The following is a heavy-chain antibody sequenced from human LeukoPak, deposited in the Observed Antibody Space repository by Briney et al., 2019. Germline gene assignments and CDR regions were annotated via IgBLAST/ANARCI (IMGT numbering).Heavy chain of an antibody. CDR3: ARENPRVTMVRGAIGYYFDY. Sequence: SETLSLTCTVSGGSISSYYWSWIRQPPGKGLEWIGYIYYSGSTNYNPSLKSRVTISVDTSKNQFSLKLSSVTAADTAVYYCARENPRVTMVRGAIGYYFDYWGQGTLVTVSS. J-gene: IGHJ4*02. V-gene: IGHV4-59*01. CDR2: IYYSGST. CDR1: GGSISSYY. D-gene: IGHD3-10*01.